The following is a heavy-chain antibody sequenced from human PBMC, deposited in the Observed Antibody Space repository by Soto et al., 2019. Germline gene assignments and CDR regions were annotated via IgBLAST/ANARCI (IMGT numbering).Heavy chain of an antibody. CDR1: GFTFSEYT. Sequence: PGGSLRLSCSASGFTFSEYTMHWVRQTPEKRLEYISVIDSNGQITDYAESVKGRFAISRDNSKNTLYLQMTSLRTDDTAVYYCARVVGQLWLLSRFDPWGQGTLVTVSS. CDR2: IDSNGQIT. D-gene: IGHD5-18*01. V-gene: IGHV3-64*04. CDR3: ARVVGQLWLLSRFDP. J-gene: IGHJ5*02.